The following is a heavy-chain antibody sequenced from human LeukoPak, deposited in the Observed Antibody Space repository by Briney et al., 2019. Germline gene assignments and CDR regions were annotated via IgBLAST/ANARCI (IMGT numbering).Heavy chain of an antibody. D-gene: IGHD3-10*01. CDR3: TVVNFGSGTYPLGS. Sequence: PGGSLRLSCAPSGFTFSHAWTSWVRQAPGRGLEWVGRVKSETNGGTTDYAAPVKARFTISRDDSKNTLHLQMNSLKTEDTAVYYCTVVNFGSGTYPLGSWGQGTLGTVSP. V-gene: IGHV3-15*01. CDR1: GFTFSHAW. J-gene: IGHJ5*02. CDR2: VKSETNGGTT.